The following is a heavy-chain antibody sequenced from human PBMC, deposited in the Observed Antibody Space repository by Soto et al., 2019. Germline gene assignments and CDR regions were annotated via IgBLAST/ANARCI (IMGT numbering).Heavy chain of an antibody. CDR1: GFTFSSYW. J-gene: IGHJ4*02. CDR3: ARGDYGGNWGY. D-gene: IGHD4-17*01. CDR2: VNSDGSST. V-gene: IGHV3-74*01. Sequence: EVQLVESGGGLVQPGGSLRLSCAASGFTFSSYWMHWVRQAPGKGLVWVARVNSDGSSTSYADSVKGRFTISRDNAKNTLYLQMHSLRAEDTAVYYCARGDYGGNWGYWGQGTLVTVSS.